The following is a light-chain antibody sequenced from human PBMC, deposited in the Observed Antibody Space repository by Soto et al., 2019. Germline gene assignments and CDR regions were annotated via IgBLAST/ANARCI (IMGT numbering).Light chain of an antibody. CDR3: QQRSDWPRALT. J-gene: IGKJ4*01. CDR1: QRVGNY. CDR2: DAF. Sequence: EIVLTQSPATLSLSPGESATLSCRASQRVGNYLAWYQLKPGQAPRLLIYDAFNRPTGIPARFSGSGSGTDITLTITSLEPDDFAMYYCQQRSDWPRALTFGGGTRVEIK. V-gene: IGKV3-11*01.